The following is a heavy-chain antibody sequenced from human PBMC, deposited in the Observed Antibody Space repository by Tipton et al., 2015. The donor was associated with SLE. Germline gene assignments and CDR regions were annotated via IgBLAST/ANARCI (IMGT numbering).Heavy chain of an antibody. J-gene: IGHJ4*02. CDR2: LFDDVNA. CDR3: ATPQGMY. CDR1: GFTFDDYA. V-gene: IGHV3-66*02. Sequence: SLRLSCAASGFTFDDYAMSWVRQAPGKGLEWVSVLFDDVNAFYADSVKGRFTISRDKSKNTLYLQMNSLRPEDTAVYYCATPQGMYWGQGTLVTVSS.